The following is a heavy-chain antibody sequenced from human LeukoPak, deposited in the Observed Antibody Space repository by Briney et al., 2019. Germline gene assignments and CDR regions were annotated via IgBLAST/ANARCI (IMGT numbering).Heavy chain of an antibody. J-gene: IGHJ3*02. CDR2: IYYSGST. CDR3: ARRQWVPAFDI. V-gene: IGHV4-61*01. Sequence: SETLSLTCTVSGGSIITGSYYWSWIRQPPGKGLEWIGYIYYSGSTNYNPSLKSRVTISIDTSKNQFSLKLSSVTAADTAVYYCARRQWVPAFDIWGQGTMVTVSS. CDR1: GGSIITGSYY. D-gene: IGHD1-26*01.